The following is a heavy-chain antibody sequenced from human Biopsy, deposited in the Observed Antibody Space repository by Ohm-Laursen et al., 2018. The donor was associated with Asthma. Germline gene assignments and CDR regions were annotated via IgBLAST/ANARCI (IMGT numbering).Heavy chain of an antibody. V-gene: IGHV3-30*01. CDR1: GFSFGNFA. J-gene: IGHJ3*02. CDR2: ISKDASTQ. D-gene: IGHD1-1*01. Sequence: SLRLSCSASGFSFGNFAIHWVRQAPGKGLEWVGVISKDASTQDYADSVKGRFTMARDNSKNTLDLQMNSLREEDTAVYYCVRDGTDDAFDIWGQGTVVSVSS. CDR3: VRDGTDDAFDI.